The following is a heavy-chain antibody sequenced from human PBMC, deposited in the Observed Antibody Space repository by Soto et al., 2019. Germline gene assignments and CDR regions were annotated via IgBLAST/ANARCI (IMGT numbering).Heavy chain of an antibody. Sequence: SETLSLTCAVSGGSISSGACSWSWIRQPPGKGLEWIGYLYHGGATYSNPSLKNRVTISGDWSKNQFSLKLNSVTAADTAVYYCARAFTAMALFDYWGPGILVTVYS. V-gene: IGHV4-30-2*01. J-gene: IGHJ4*02. CDR3: ARAFTAMALFDY. CDR2: LYHGGAT. D-gene: IGHD5-18*01. CDR1: GGSISSGACS.